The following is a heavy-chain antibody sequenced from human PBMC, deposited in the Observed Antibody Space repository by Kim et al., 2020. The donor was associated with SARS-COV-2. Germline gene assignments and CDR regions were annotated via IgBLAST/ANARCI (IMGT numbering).Heavy chain of an antibody. CDR2: ISGSGGST. CDR1: GFTFSSYA. CDR3: AKEESLLLWFGEPPFFFYGLDV. J-gene: IGHJ6*02. V-gene: IGHV3-23*01. D-gene: IGHD3-10*01. Sequence: GGSLRLSCAASGFTFSSYAMSWVRQAPGKGLEWVSPISGSGGSTYYADSLKGRFTISRDNSKNTLYLQMNSLTAEDTAVYYCAKEESLLLWFGEPPFFFYGLDVWGQGTTVTVSS.